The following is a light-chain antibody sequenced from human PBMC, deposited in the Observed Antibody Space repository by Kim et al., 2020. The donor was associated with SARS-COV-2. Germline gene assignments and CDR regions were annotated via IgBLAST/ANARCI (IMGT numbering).Light chain of an antibody. J-gene: IGLJ2*01. CDR2: GNS. CDR3: QSYDSSLSAVV. V-gene: IGLV1-40*01. CDR1: SSNIGAGYD. Sequence: RVTLSCTGSSSNIGAGYDVHWYQQLPGSAPKLLIYGNSNRPSGVPDRFSGSKSGTSASLAITGLQAEDEADYYCQSYDSSLSAVVFGGGTQLTVL.